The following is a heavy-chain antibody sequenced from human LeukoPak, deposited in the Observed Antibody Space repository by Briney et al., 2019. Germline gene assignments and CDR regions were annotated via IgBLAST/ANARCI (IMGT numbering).Heavy chain of an antibody. CDR1: RGSVSSAY. D-gene: IGHD6-19*01. CDR2: MYNSEIT. V-gene: IGHV4-59*02. Sequence: SETLSLTCTVSRGSVSSAYWSWIRQPPGKRLEWIGYMYNSEITNYNPSLKSRVTMSLDMSKNQFSLDLTAVSEADTAVYYCATGHSSGWFDYWGQGSLVIVSP. J-gene: IGHJ4*02. CDR3: ATGHSSGWFDY.